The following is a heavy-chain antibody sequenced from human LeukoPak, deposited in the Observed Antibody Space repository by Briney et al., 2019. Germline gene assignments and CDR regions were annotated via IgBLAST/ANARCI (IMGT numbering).Heavy chain of an antibody. D-gene: IGHD3-22*01. Sequence: PETLSLTCTVSGGSISSSSYYWGWIRQPPGKGLEWIGSIYYSGSTYYNPSLKSRVTISVDTSKNQFSLKLSSVTAADTAVYYCARPVDYYDSSGEENAFDIWGQGTMVTVSS. CDR1: GGSISSSSYY. V-gene: IGHV4-39*01. CDR3: ARPVDYYDSSGEENAFDI. J-gene: IGHJ3*02. CDR2: IYYSGST.